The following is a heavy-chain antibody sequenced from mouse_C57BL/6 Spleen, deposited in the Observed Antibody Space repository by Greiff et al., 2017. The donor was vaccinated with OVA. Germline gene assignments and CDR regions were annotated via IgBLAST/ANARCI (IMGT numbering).Heavy chain of an antibody. CDR3: TTGQDITGSSLAWFAY. Sequence: EVKLMESGAELVRPGASVKLSCTASGFNIKDDYMHWVKQRPEQGLELIGWIDPENGDTEYASKFQGKATITADTSSNTAYLQLSSLTSEDTAVYYCTTGQDITGSSLAWFAYWGQGTLVTVSA. J-gene: IGHJ3*01. CDR1: GFNIKDDY. CDR2: IDPENGDT. D-gene: IGHD1-1*01. V-gene: IGHV14-4*01.